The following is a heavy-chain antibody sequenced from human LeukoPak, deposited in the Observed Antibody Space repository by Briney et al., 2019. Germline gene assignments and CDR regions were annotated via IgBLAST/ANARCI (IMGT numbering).Heavy chain of an antibody. D-gene: IGHD3-9*01. J-gene: IGHJ4*02. Sequence: GGSLRLACAASGFSFRRYAMNWVRQAPGKGLEWVAYVNAESTDILYADSVRGRFTISRDNARNSMYLRMNSLRVEDTALYYCAKGRTTRYLDWLSRTGGDFDFWGQGTPVTVSS. V-gene: IGHV3-21*05. CDR2: VNAESTDI. CDR1: GFSFRRYA. CDR3: AKGRTTRYLDWLSRTGGDFDF.